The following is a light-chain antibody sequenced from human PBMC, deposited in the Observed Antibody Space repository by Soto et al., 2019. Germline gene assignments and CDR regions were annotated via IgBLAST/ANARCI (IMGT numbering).Light chain of an antibody. CDR1: QSVSSN. CDR3: QQYNSWPLYT. CDR2: DAS. J-gene: IGKJ2*01. V-gene: IGKV3-15*01. Sequence: EIVMTQSPATLSVSPGERATLSCRASQSVSSNLAWYQQKPGQAPRLLIYDASTGATGIPARFSGSGSGTEFTLTISSLQSEDFAVYYCQQYNSWPLYTFGQGTKLEI.